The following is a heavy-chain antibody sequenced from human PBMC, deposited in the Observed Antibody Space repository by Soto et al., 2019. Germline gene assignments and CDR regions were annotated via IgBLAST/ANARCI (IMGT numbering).Heavy chain of an antibody. J-gene: IGHJ4*02. V-gene: IGHV3-33*01. Sequence: QVHLVESGGGVVQPGRSLRLSCAASGFTFSSYGMHWVRQAPGKGLEWVAAIWYDGSNKYYADSVKGRFTISRDNPKNTLYQQMNSLRAEDTAVYYCAREKLVDYYFDYWVQGTLVTVSS. CDR2: IWYDGSNK. CDR1: GFTFSSYG. D-gene: IGHD2-8*02. CDR3: AREKLVDYYFDY.